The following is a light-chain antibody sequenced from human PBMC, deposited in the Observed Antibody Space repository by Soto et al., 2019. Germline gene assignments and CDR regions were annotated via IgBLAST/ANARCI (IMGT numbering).Light chain of an antibody. J-gene: IGKJ1*01. CDR2: AAS. CDR3: LQCYNPPRT. CDR1: HDSGHA. Sequence: IQMTQSPSAPYASVGDSVIITCRAIHDSGHALGCYQQMPGHAPKLLICAASTLNSGVPPRVSGSGSGTLFTLTIISRDPEGFATYFCLQCYNPPRTFGQGTTVHI. V-gene: IGKV1-6*01.